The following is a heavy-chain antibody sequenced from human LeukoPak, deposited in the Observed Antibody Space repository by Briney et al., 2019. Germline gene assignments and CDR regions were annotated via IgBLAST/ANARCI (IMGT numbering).Heavy chain of an antibody. CDR1: GDSISSYY. CDR2: IYYSGST. CDR3: ARGVISTDAFDV. V-gene: IGHV4-59*01. D-gene: IGHD3-3*02. J-gene: IGHJ3*01. Sequence: SETLSLTCTVSGDSISSYYWSWIRQPPGKGLEWIGYIYYSGSTIYNPSLKSRVTMSLDTSKNQFSLKLRSVTAADTAVHYCARGVISTDAFDVWGRGTMVTVSS.